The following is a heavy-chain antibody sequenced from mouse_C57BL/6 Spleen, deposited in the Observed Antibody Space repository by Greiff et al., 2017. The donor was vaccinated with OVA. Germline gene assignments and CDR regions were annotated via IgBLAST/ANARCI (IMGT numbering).Heavy chain of an antibody. D-gene: IGHD2-4*01. CDR1: GYTFTSYW. Sequence: QVQLQQPGAELVRPGTSVKLSCKASGYTFTSYWMHWVKQRPAQGLEWIGVIDPSDSYTNYNQKFKGKATLTVDTSSSTAYMQLSSLTSEDSAVYYCARNYDYEGWFAYWGQGTLVTVSA. CDR3: ARNYDYEGWFAY. V-gene: IGHV1-59*01. CDR2: IDPSDSYT. J-gene: IGHJ3*01.